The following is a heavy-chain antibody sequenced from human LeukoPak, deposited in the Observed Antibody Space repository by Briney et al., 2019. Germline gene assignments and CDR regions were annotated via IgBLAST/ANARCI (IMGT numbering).Heavy chain of an antibody. V-gene: IGHV3-30*18. J-gene: IGHJ3*02. Sequence: GGSLRLSCAASGFTFSSYGMHWVRQAPGKGLEWVAVISYDGSNKYYADSVKGRFTISRDNSKNTLYLQMNSLRAEDTAVYYCAKALDRLGDAFDIWGQGTMVTVSS. D-gene: IGHD6-19*01. CDR1: GFTFSSYG. CDR3: AKALDRLGDAFDI. CDR2: ISYDGSNK.